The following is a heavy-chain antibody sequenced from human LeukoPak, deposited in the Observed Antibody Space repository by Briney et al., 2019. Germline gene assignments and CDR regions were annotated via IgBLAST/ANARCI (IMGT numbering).Heavy chain of an antibody. CDR1: GFTFSSYS. D-gene: IGHD3-10*01. V-gene: IGHV3-21*01. CDR2: ICSSSSYI. CDR3: ARPPRGDYYGSGSYYEISYYYYMDV. Sequence: PGGSLRLSCAASGFTFSSYSMNWVRQAPGKGLEWVSSICSSSSYIYYADSVKGRFTISRDNAKNSLYLQMNSLRAEDTAVYYCARPPRGDYYGSGSYYEISYYYYMDVWGKGTTVTVSS. J-gene: IGHJ6*03.